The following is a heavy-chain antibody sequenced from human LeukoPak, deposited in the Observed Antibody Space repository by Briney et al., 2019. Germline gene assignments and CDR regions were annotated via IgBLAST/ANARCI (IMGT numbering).Heavy chain of an antibody. CDR3: ARSTSSLNWFDP. J-gene: IGHJ5*02. CDR1: GYTFTGYY. D-gene: IGHD2-2*01. V-gene: IGHV1-2*02. CDR2: INPNSGVT. Sequence: ASVKVSCKASGYTFTGYYMHWVRQAPGQGLEWMGWINPNSGVTNYAQKFQGRVTMTRDTSISTAYMELSRLRSDDTAVYYCARSTSSLNWFDPWGQGTLVTVSS.